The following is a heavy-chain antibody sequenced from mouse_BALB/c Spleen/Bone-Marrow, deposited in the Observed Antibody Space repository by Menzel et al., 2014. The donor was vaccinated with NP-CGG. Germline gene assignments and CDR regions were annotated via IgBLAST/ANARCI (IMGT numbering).Heavy chain of an antibody. CDR3: ARINGYDY. CDR2: IDPSTGRT. V-gene: IGHV1S81*02. CDR1: GYTFTSYW. Sequence: VKLMESGAELVKPGASVKLSCKASGYTFTSYWMHWVKQRPGQGLEWIGEIDPSTGRTDYNKKFKSQATLTVDKSSSTAYMHLSSLTSEDSAVYYCARINGYDYWGQGTTLKVSS. D-gene: IGHD2-2*01. J-gene: IGHJ2*01.